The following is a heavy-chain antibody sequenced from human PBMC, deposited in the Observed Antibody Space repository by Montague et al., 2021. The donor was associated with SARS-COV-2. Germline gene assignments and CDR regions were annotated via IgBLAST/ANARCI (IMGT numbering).Heavy chain of an antibody. J-gene: IGHJ4*02. D-gene: IGHD3-22*01. CDR2: ISHSGGA. V-gene: IGHV4-34*01. CDR3: ARGRQSIRMIVVGIRGATCVFDS. Sequence: SETLSLTCAVYGGSSSGDNWSWIRQPPGKGLEWIGEISHSGGANYNTSLKSRVTMSSDTSNNQFSLKLSSVTAADTAMYYCARGRQSIRMIVVGIRGATCVFDSWGQGKLVTVSS. CDR1: GGSSSGDN.